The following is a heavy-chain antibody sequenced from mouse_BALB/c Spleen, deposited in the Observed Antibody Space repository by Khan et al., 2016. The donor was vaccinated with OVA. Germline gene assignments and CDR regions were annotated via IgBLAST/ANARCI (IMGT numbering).Heavy chain of an antibody. J-gene: IGHJ4*01. D-gene: IGHD2-10*01. CDR2: INTYTGEP. Sequence: QIQLVQSGPELKKPGETVKISCKASGYTFTNSGMNWVKQAPGKGLKWMGWINTYTGEPTYADDFKGRFAFSLETSASTAYLQINNLKSEDTATYYCGRPPYFSYVLDYWGQGTSVTVSS. CDR1: GYTFTNSG. CDR3: GRPPYFSYVLDY. V-gene: IGHV9-3-1*01.